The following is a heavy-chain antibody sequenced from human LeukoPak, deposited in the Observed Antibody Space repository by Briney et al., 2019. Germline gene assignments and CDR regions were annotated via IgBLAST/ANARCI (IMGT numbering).Heavy chain of an antibody. V-gene: IGHV1-2*02. CDR3: ARDYEARAAAGTFPGVY. CDR1: GYTFTGYY. CDR2: INPNSGGT. D-gene: IGHD6-13*01. J-gene: IGHJ4*02. Sequence: GASVKVSCKASGYTFTGYYMHWVRQAPGQGLEWMGWINPNSGGTNYAQKFQGRVTMTRDASISTAYMELSRLRSDDTAVYYCARDYEARAAAGTFPGVYWGQGTLVTVSS.